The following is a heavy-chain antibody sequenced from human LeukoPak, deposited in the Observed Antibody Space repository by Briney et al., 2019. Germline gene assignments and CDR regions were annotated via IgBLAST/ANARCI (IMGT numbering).Heavy chain of an antibody. J-gene: IGHJ4*02. Sequence: PGRSLRLSCAASGFAFNIYAMHWVRQAPGQGLEWVALIFHAGSHKSYSNSVRGQFTISRDHSKSRVSIQINNLRPEDTAVYYCARKIFGSGSYPDLWGEGTLVTVSS. V-gene: IGHV3-33*01. D-gene: IGHD3-10*01. CDR1: GFAFNIYA. CDR2: IFHAGSHK. CDR3: ARKIFGSGSYPDL.